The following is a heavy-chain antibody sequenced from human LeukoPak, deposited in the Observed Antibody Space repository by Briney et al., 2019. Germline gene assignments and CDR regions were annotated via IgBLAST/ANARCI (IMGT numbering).Heavy chain of an antibody. J-gene: IGHJ4*02. Sequence: SVKVSCKASGGTFSSYAISWVRQAPGQGLEWMGRIIPILGIANYAQKFQGRVTITADESTSTAYMELSSLRSEDAAVYYCARGGTAVPFDYWGQGTLVTVSS. CDR3: ARGGTAVPFDY. CDR2: IIPILGIA. CDR1: GGTFSSYA. D-gene: IGHD6-13*01. V-gene: IGHV1-69*04.